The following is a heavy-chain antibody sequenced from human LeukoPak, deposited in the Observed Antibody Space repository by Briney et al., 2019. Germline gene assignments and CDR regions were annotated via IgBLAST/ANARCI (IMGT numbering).Heavy chain of an antibody. J-gene: IGHJ5*02. CDR2: IYYSGST. D-gene: IGHD7-27*01. CDR3: ARDFGQTSGEDWFDP. CDR1: GGSISSYY. Sequence: SETLSLTCTVSGGSISSYYWSWIRQPPGKGLEWIGYIYYSGSTNYNPSLKSRVTISVDTSKNQFSLKLSSVTAADTAVYYCARDFGQTSGEDWFDPWGQGTLVTVSS. V-gene: IGHV4-59*12.